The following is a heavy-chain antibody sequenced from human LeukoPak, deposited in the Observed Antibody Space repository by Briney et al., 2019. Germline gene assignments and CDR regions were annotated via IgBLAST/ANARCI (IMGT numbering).Heavy chain of an antibody. CDR3: AIAYGSGSYPHHFDY. CDR1: GYTFTSYG. V-gene: IGHV1-18*01. D-gene: IGHD3-10*01. J-gene: IGHJ4*02. Sequence: GASVKVSCKASGYTFTSYGISWVRQAPGQGLEWMGWISAYNGNTNYAQKLQGRVTMTTDTSTSTAYMELSSLRSEDTAVYYCAIAYGSGSYPHHFDYWGQGTLVTVSS. CDR2: ISAYNGNT.